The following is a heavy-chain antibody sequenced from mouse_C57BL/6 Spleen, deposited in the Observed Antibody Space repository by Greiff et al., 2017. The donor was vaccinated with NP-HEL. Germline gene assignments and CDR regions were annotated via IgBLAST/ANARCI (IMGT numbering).Heavy chain of an antibody. CDR1: GFSFNTYA. D-gene: IGHD2-1*01. J-gene: IGHJ4*01. Sequence: EVKLVESGGGLVQPKGSLKLSCAASGFSFNTYAMNWVRQAPGKGLEWVARIRSKSNNYATYYADSVKDRFTISRDDSESMLYLQMNNLKTEDTAMYYCVRQCGNYDYYAMDYWGQGTSVTVSS. V-gene: IGHV10-1*01. CDR2: IRSKSNNYAT. CDR3: VRQCGNYDYYAMDY.